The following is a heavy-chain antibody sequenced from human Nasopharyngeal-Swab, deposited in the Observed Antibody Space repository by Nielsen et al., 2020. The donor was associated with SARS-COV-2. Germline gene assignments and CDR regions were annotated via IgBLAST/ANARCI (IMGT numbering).Heavy chain of an antibody. Sequence: SLNISCAASGFTFSRYTMHWVRQAPGKGLEWVAVISYDGSNKYYADSVKGRFTISRDISKNTLSLQMNSLRAEDTAVFYCASTPLDSSGYYYAFHYWGRATLVTVTS. CDR3: ASTPLDSSGYYYAFHY. CDR2: ISYDGSNK. CDR1: GFTFSRYT. J-gene: IGHJ4*02. D-gene: IGHD3-22*01. V-gene: IGHV3-30-3*01.